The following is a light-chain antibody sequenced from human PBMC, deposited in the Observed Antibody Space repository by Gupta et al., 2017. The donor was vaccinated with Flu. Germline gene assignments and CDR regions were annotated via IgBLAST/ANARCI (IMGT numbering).Light chain of an antibody. CDR1: ALANKY. J-gene: IGLJ3*02. Sequence: SIDLTQPRSLSVSSGQTARITCSGDALANKYTFWYQQKPGQAPVLVIYKDSERPSGIPERFSGSSSGTTITLTLSGVQAEDDADYHCQSADSSGLYRWVFGGGTKLTVL. CDR2: KDS. CDR3: QSADSSGLYRWV. V-gene: IGLV3-25*03.